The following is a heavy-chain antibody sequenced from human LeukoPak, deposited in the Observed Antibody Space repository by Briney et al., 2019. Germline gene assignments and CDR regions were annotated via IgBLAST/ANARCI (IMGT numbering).Heavy chain of an antibody. CDR1: GFTFSSYA. Sequence: GGSLRLSCAASGFTFSSYAMSWVRQAPGKGLELVANIKEDGGEKYYVDSVKGRFTISRDNAKNSLYLQMNRLRAEDTALYYCVYGGSYYVAWGQGTLVTVSS. CDR2: IKEDGGEK. D-gene: IGHD1-26*01. CDR3: VYGGSYYVA. J-gene: IGHJ5*02. V-gene: IGHV3-7*01.